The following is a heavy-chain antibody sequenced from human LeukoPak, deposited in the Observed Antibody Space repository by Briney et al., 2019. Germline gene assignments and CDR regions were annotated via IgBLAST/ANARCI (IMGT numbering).Heavy chain of an antibody. CDR2: ISYDGSNK. CDR1: GFTFSSYA. Sequence: GGSLRLSCAASGFTFSSYAMHWVRQAPGKGLEWVAVISYDGSNKYYADSVKGRFTISRDNSKNTLYLQMNSLRAEDTAVYYCAKDLGDSSGAGPDYWGQGTLVTVSS. V-gene: IGHV3-30-3*01. D-gene: IGHD6-19*01. J-gene: IGHJ4*02. CDR3: AKDLGDSSGAGPDY.